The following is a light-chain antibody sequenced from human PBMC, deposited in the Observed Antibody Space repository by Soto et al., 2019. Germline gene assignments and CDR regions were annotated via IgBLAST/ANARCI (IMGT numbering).Light chain of an antibody. J-gene: IGKJ1*01. CDR1: QSVNSN. CDR3: HQYNNFWT. CDR2: GAS. Sequence: EIVLTQSPATLSVSPGERATLSCRASQSVNSNLAWYQQKPGQSPRLLIYGASTRATGIPARFSGSGSGTEFTLTISSLQSEDFGLYYCHQYNNFWTFGQGTKVDIK. V-gene: IGKV3-15*01.